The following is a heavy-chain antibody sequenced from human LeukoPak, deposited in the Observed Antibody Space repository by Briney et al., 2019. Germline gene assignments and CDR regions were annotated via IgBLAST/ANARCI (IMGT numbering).Heavy chain of an antibody. CDR2: IYYIGTT. V-gene: IGHV4-59*08. J-gene: IGHJ4*02. CDR3: ARHVVTVGGSGSWDY. Sequence: SETLSLTCSVSGGSICSYYWSWIRRPPGKGLEWIGYIYYIGTTNYNPSLKSRVSISVDTSKNQFSLKLSSVTAADTAVCYCARHVVTVGGSGSWDYWGQGTLVTVSS. CDR1: GGSICSYY. D-gene: IGHD3-10*01.